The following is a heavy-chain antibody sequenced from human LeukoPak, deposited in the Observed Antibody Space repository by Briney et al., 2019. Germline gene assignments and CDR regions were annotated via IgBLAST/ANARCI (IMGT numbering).Heavy chain of an antibody. CDR3: ARTKGGITSPVDY. Sequence: SETLSLTCAVYGGSFSGYYWSWIRQPPGKGLEWIGEINHSGSTNYNPSLKSRVTISVDTSKNQFSLKLSSVTAADTAVYYCARTKGGITSPVDYWGQGTLVTVSS. CDR1: GGSFSGYY. CDR2: INHSGST. V-gene: IGHV4-34*01. J-gene: IGHJ4*02. D-gene: IGHD3-16*01.